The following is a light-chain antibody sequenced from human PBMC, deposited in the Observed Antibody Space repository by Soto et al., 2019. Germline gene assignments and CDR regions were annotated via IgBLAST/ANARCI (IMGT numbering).Light chain of an antibody. V-gene: IGLV6-57*04. CDR2: EDN. J-gene: IGLJ1*01. CDR3: QFYDSSRYV. CDR1: SGSIASNY. Sequence: NFMLTQPHSVSESPVKTVTISCTRSSGSIASNYVQWYQQRPGSAPTTVIYEDNERPSGVPDRFSGSIDRSSNSASLTISGLKTDDEADYYCQFYDSSRYVFGRGTKLTV.